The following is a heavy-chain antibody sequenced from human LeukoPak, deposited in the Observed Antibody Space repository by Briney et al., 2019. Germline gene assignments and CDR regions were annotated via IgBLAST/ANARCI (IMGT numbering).Heavy chain of an antibody. CDR2: IYYSGST. J-gene: IGHJ4*02. CDR3: ARGGQEWNF. V-gene: IGHV4-59*01. CDR1: GGSFSGYY. D-gene: IGHD3-3*01. Sequence: SETLSLTCAVYGGSFSGYYWSWIRQPPGKGLEWIGYIYYSGSTNYNPSLKSRVTISVDTSKNQFSLKLSSVTAADTAVYYCARGGQEWNFWGQGTLVTVSS.